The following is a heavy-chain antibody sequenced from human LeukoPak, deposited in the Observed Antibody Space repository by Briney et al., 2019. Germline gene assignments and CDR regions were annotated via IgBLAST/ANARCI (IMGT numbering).Heavy chain of an antibody. CDR1: GFTFSSYA. CDR3: AKPLTSGTAAAGLKY. Sequence: PGGSLRLSCAASGFTFSSYAMSWVRQAPGKGLEWVSAISGSGAGTYYADSVKGRFTISRDNSKNTLYLQMNSLRAEDTAVYYCAKPLTSGTAAAGLKYWGQGTLVTVSS. CDR2: ISGSGAGT. V-gene: IGHV3-23*01. J-gene: IGHJ4*02. D-gene: IGHD6-13*01.